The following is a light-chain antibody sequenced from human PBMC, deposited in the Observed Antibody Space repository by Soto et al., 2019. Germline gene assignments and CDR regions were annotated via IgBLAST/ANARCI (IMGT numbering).Light chain of an antibody. CDR1: QSISSY. CDR3: QQSYSTPPYT. CDR2: AAS. Sequence: DIQMTPPPSSLSASVGDRVTITCRASQSISSYLNWYQQKPGKAPKLLIYAASSLQSGVTSRFSGSGSGTDFTLTISSLQPEDFATYYCQQSYSTPPYTFGQGTKLEIK. V-gene: IGKV1-39*01. J-gene: IGKJ2*01.